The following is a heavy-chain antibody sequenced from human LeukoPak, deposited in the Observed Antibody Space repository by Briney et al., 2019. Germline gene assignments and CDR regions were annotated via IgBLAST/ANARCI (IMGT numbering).Heavy chain of an antibody. J-gene: IGHJ4*02. Sequence: AGGSLRLSCAASGFTFSSYWMHWVRQAPGKGLEWVANIKLDGTEKYYVDPVKGRFTISRDNAKNSLYLQMNSLRAEHTAVYYCASDRFYFGVWGQGTLVTVSS. CDR3: ASDRFYFGV. D-gene: IGHD3-16*01. CDR1: GFTFSSYW. V-gene: IGHV3-7*05. CDR2: IKLDGTEK.